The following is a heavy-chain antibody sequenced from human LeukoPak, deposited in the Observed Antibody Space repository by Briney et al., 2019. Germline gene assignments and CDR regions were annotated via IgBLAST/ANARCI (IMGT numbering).Heavy chain of an antibody. CDR3: ARTYYYDSSGYYSLGY. J-gene: IGHJ4*02. CDR2: IYTNGST. V-gene: IGHV4-61*02. D-gene: IGHD3-22*01. Sequence: SQTLSRTCTVSGGAIRSGEYYWIWIPQPAGKVLQWVGRIYTNGSTNHNPSVKSRVSISVDTSKTQFSLKLSSVTAPDTGVDYCARTYYYDSSGYYSLGYWGQGTLVTVSS. CDR1: GGAIRSGEYY.